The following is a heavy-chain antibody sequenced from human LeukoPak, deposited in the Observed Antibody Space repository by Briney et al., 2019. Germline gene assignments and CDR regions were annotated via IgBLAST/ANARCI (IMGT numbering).Heavy chain of an antibody. CDR1: GFTFRNYW. J-gene: IGHJ4*02. V-gene: IGHV3-21*01. Sequence: GGSLRLSCAASGFTFRNYWMSWVRQAPGKGLEWVSSISSSSSYIYYADSVKGRFTISRDNAKNSLYLQMNSLRAEDTAVYYCARNPAAAGTAYWGQGTLVTVSS. D-gene: IGHD6-13*01. CDR2: ISSSSSYI. CDR3: ARNPAAAGTAY.